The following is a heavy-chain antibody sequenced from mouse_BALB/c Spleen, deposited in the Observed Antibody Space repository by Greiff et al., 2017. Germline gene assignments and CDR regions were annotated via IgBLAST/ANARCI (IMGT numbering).Heavy chain of an antibody. CDR1: GFNIKDTY. V-gene: IGHV14-3*02. CDR3: ARGDYDHYYAMDY. D-gene: IGHD2-4*01. CDR2: IDPANGNT. J-gene: IGHJ4*01. Sequence: EVQLQQSGAELVKPGASVKLSCTASGFNIKDTYMPWVKQRPEQGLEWIGRIDPANGNTKYDPKFQGKATITADTSSNTAYLQLSSLTSEDTAVYYCARGDYDHYYAMDYWGQGTSVTVSS.